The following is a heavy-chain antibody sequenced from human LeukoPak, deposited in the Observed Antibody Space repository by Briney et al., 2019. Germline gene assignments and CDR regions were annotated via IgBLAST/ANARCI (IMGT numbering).Heavy chain of an antibody. CDR2: ISAYNGNT. J-gene: IGHJ4*02. CDR1: GYTFTSYG. D-gene: IGHD3-22*01. CDR3: ATRLRYYDSSGYTFDY. Sequence: ASVKVSCKASGYTFTSYGISWVRQAPGQGLEWMGWISAYNGNTNYAQKLQGRVTMTTDTSTSTAYMELRSLRSDDTAVYYCATRLRYYDSSGYTFDYWGQGTLVTVSS. V-gene: IGHV1-18*01.